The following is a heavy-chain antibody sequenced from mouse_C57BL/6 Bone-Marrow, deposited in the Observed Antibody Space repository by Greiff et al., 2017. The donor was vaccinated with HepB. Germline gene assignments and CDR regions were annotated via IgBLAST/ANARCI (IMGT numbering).Heavy chain of an antibody. CDR1: GFTFSDDG. Sequence: EVMLVESGGGLVKPGGSLKLSCAASGFTFSDDGMHWVRQAPEKGLEWVAYISSGSSTIYYADTVKGRFTISRDNAKNTLFLQMTSLRSEDTAMYYCARKRITTDHYFDYWGQGTTLTVSS. J-gene: IGHJ2*01. V-gene: IGHV5-17*01. CDR2: ISSGSSTI. CDR3: ARKRITTDHYFDY. D-gene: IGHD2-4*01.